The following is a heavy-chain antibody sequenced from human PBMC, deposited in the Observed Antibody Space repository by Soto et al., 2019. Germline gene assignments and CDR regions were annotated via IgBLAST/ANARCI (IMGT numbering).Heavy chain of an antibody. CDR3: ARSIAAAVDLDY. J-gene: IGHJ4*02. CDR2: ISAYNGNT. V-gene: IGHV1-18*01. CDR1: GYTFSSYG. D-gene: IGHD6-13*01. Sequence: QVQLVQSGAEVKKPGASVKVSCKASGYTFSSYGITWVRQAPGQGLEWMGWISAYNGNTNSAQKLQVRVTMTTHTSTSTAYMEVRSLRSDDTAVYYCARSIAAAVDLDYWGQGTLVTVSS.